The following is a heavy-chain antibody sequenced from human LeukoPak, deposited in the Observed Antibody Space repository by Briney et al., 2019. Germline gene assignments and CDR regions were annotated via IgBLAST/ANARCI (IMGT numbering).Heavy chain of an antibody. D-gene: IGHD2-2*01. J-gene: IGHJ3*02. Sequence: GASVKVSFKASGGTFSSYAISRGRQAPGQGLEWMGGIIPIFGTANYAQKFQGRVTITTDESTSTAYMELSSLRYEDTAVYYCARERCSSTSCSLHDAFDIWGQGTMVTVSS. CDR3: ARERCSSTSCSLHDAFDI. CDR2: IIPIFGTA. V-gene: IGHV1-69*05. CDR1: GGTFSSYA.